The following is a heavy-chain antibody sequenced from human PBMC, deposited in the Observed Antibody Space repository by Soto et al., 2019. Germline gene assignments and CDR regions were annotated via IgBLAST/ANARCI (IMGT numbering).Heavy chain of an antibody. V-gene: IGHV3-30-3*01. J-gene: IGHJ5*02. CDR1: GFTFSSYA. D-gene: IGHD2-8*02. Sequence: GGSLRLSCAASGFTFSSYAMHWVRQAPGKGLEWVAVISYDGSNKYYADSVKGRFTISRDNSKNTLYLQMNSLRAEDTAVYYCARDTGPPYDQSPSWFAPWGQGTLVSVAS. CDR3: ARDTGPPYDQSPSWFAP. CDR2: ISYDGSNK.